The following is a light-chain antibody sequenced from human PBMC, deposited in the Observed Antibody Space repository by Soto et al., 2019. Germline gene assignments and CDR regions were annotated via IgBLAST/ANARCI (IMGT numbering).Light chain of an antibody. J-gene: IGLJ2*01. CDR3: SSYTSSSTYVV. CDR1: SSDVGGYNY. CDR2: DVS. Sequence: QSALTQPASVSGSPGQSITISCTGTSSDVGGYNYVSWYQQHPGKAPKLMIYDVSNRPSGVSNRFSGSKSGNTASLTSSGLQAEDEADYYCSSYTSSSTYVVFGGGTKRPVL. V-gene: IGLV2-14*01.